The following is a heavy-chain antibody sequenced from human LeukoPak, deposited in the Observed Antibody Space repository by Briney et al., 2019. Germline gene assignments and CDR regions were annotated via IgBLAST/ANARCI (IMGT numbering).Heavy chain of an antibody. Sequence: SETLSLTCAVYGGSFSGYYWSWIRQPPGKGLEWIGEINHSGSTNYNPSLKSRVTISVDTSKNQFSLKLSSVTAADTAMYYCARGGYSSSWYLDYWGQGTLVTVSS. CDR3: ARGGYSSSWYLDY. CDR1: GGSFSGYY. CDR2: INHSGST. J-gene: IGHJ4*02. V-gene: IGHV4-34*01. D-gene: IGHD6-13*01.